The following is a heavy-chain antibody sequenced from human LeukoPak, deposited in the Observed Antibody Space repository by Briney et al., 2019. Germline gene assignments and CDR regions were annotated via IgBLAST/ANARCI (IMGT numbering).Heavy chain of an antibody. V-gene: IGHV3-21*03. CDR1: GFTFSSYS. J-gene: IGHJ5*02. CDR2: ISSSSSYI. Sequence: GGSLRLSCAASGFTFSSYSMNWVRQAPGRGLQGVSSISSSSSYIYYADSVKGRLTISSDNTKNSLYLHMNSLRTEETAVYYFASRSWGQGTLVTVSS. CDR3: ASRS.